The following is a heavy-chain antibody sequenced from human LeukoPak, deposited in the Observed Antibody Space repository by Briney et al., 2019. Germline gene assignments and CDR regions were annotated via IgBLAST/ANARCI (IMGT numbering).Heavy chain of an antibody. D-gene: IGHD3-22*01. J-gene: IGHJ4*02. Sequence: PSETLSLTCTVSGGSIRSYYWSWIRQPAGKGLEWIGRIYTSGSTNYNPSLKSRVTMSVDTSTNKFSLKLSSVTAADTAVYYCAREGYYYDSSGYYSSVYFDYWGQGTLVTVSS. V-gene: IGHV4-4*07. CDR2: IYTSGST. CDR3: AREGYYYDSSGYYSSVYFDY. CDR1: GGSIRSYY.